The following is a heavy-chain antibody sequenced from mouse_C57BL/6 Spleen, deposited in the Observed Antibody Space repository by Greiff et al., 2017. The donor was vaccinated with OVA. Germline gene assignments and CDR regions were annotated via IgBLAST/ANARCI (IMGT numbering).Heavy chain of an antibody. D-gene: IGHD2-5*01. Sequence: VQLQQPGAELVKPGASVKMSCKASGYTFTSYWITWVKQRPGQGLEWIGDIYPGSGSTNYNEKFKSKATLTVDTSSSTAYMQLSSLTSEDSAVYYCAYYSNYEGYYAMDYWGQGTSVTVSS. CDR1: GYTFTSYW. CDR2: IYPGSGST. J-gene: IGHJ4*01. CDR3: AYYSNYEGYYAMDY. V-gene: IGHV1-55*01.